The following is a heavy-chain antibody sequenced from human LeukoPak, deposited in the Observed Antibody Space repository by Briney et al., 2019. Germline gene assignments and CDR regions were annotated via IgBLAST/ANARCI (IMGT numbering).Heavy chain of an antibody. Sequence: PGGSLRLSCAASGFTFSSYSMNWVRQAPGKGLEWVSSISSSSSYIYYADSVKGRFTISRDNAKNSLYLQMNSLRAEDTAVYYCARDLGNYDFWSGYLNWFDPWGQGTLVTVSS. CDR1: GFTFSSYS. V-gene: IGHV3-21*01. CDR2: ISSSSSYI. J-gene: IGHJ5*02. D-gene: IGHD3-3*01. CDR3: ARDLGNYDFWSGYLNWFDP.